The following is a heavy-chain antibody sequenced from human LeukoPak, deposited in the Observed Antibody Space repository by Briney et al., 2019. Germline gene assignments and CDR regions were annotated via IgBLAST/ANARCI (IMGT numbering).Heavy chain of an antibody. Sequence: PSETLSLTCSVSGDSIGSSSYYWGWIRQPPGKGLEWIGSTYYSGNTYYNPSLKSRVTISVDTSKNEFSLKLSSVTAADTAVYYCARRVISEFSIDKGNWLDPWGQGTLVTVSS. CDR1: GDSIGSSSYY. CDR3: ARRVISEFSIDKGNWLDP. D-gene: IGHD3-3*02. J-gene: IGHJ5*02. CDR2: TYYSGNT. V-gene: IGHV4-39*01.